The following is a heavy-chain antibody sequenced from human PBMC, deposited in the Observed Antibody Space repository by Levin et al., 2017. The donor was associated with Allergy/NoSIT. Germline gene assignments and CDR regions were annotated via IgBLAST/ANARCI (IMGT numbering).Heavy chain of an antibody. V-gene: IGHV5-10-1*01. CDR2: IDPSDSYT. CDR3: ARLRGSSGDDAFDI. J-gene: IGHJ3*02. Sequence: ASVKVSCKGSGYSFTSYWISWVRQMPGKGLEWMGRIDPSDSYTDYSPSFQGHVTISADKSISTAYLQWSSLKASDTAMYYCARLRGSSGDDAFDIWGQGTMVTVSS. CDR1: GYSFTSYW. D-gene: IGHD6-13*01.